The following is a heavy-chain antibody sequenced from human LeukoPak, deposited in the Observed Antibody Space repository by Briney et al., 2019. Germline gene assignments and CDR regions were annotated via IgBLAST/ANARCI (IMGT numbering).Heavy chain of an antibody. Sequence: GGSLRLSCAASGFTFSSYAMHWVRQAPGKGLEWVAVISYDGSNKYYADSVKGRFTISRDNSKNTLYLQMNSLRAEDTAVYYCAKDGHGSGSYYNIWGQGTLVTVSS. CDR3: AKDGHGSGSYYNI. CDR1: GFTFSSYA. J-gene: IGHJ4*02. D-gene: IGHD3-10*01. CDR2: ISYDGSNK. V-gene: IGHV3-30*04.